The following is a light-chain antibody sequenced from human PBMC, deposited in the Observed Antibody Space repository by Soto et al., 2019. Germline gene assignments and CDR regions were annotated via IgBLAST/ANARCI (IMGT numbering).Light chain of an antibody. J-gene: IGKJ1*01. Sequence: EIVMTQSPATLSLAPLEISTLSCRASQSVSSNLAWYQQKPGQAPRLLIYGASRRATDIPDRFSGSGSGTDFTLTISRLEPEDFAVYYCQQYGSSRTFGQGTKVDIK. V-gene: IGKV3-20*01. CDR2: GAS. CDR3: QQYGSSRT. CDR1: QSVSSN.